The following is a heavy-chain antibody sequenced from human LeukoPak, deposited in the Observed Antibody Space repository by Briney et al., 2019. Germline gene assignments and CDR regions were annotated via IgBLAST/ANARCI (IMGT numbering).Heavy chain of an antibody. J-gene: IGHJ4*02. CDR3: ARDHESAAVFDY. V-gene: IGHV1-2*02. D-gene: IGHD2-2*01. Sequence: ASVKVSCKASGYTFTGYYMHWVRQAPGQGLEWMGWINPNSGGTNYAQKFQGRVTMTRDTSISTAYMELSRLRSDDTAVYYCARDHESAAVFDYWGQGTLVTVSS. CDR2: INPNSGGT. CDR1: GYTFTGYY.